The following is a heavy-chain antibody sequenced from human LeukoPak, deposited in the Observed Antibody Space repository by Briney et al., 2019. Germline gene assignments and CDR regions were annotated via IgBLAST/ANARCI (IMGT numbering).Heavy chain of an antibody. CDR2: INHSGST. Sequence: PSETLSLTCAVYGGSFSGYYWNWIRQPPWKGLEWIGEINHSGSTNYNPSLKSRVTISVDTSKNQFSLKLSSVTAADTAVYYCARPPYGDSEYFQHWGQGTLVTVSS. CDR3: ARPPYGDSEYFQH. D-gene: IGHD4-17*01. J-gene: IGHJ1*01. V-gene: IGHV4-34*01. CDR1: GGSFSGYY.